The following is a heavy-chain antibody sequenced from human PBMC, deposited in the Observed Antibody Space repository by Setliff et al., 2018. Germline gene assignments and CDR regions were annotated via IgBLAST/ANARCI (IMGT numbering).Heavy chain of an antibody. CDR1: GYTSTTNA. D-gene: IGHD3-10*01. V-gene: IGHV1-3*01. J-gene: IGHJ4*02. CDR2: ITAGNGDT. Sequence: ASVKVSCKASGYTSTTNALHWVRQAPGQSLEWMGWITAGNGDTKYSQKFQGRVTITRDTSASTFYMELSSLRSEDTALYSCATWLVAYFASGTFPFWGQGTRVTVSS. CDR3: ATWLVAYFASGTFPF.